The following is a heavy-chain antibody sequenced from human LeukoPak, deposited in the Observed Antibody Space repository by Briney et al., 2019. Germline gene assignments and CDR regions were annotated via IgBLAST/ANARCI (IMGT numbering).Heavy chain of an antibody. V-gene: IGHV3-23*01. CDR2: ISGSGGST. CDR3: AKDSYSYGYEGYYYYMDV. Sequence: PGGSLRLSCAASGFTFSSYAMSWVRQAPGKGLEWVSAISGSGGSTYYADSVKGRFTISRDNSKNTLYLQMNSLRAEDTAVYYCAKDSYSYGYEGYYYYMDVWGKGTTITVSS. D-gene: IGHD5-18*01. J-gene: IGHJ6*03. CDR1: GFTFSSYA.